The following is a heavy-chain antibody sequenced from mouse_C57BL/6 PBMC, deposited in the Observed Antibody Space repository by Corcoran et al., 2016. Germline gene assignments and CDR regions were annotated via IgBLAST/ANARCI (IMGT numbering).Heavy chain of an antibody. J-gene: IGHJ3*01. D-gene: IGHD2-3*01. Sequence: EVQLQQSGPELVKPGASVKIPCKASGYTFTDYNMDWVKQSHGKSLEWIGDINPNNGGTIYNQKFKGKATLTVDKSSSTAYMELRSLTSEDTAVYYCAREDDGYYAWFAYWGQGTLVTVSA. CDR1: GYTFTDYN. CDR3: AREDDGYYAWFAY. V-gene: IGHV1-18*01. CDR2: INPNNGGT.